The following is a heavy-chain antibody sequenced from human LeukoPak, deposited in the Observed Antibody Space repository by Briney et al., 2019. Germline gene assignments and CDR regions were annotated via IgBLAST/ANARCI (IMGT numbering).Heavy chain of an antibody. CDR2: INPNSGGT. D-gene: IGHD2-8*01. J-gene: IGHJ4*02. CDR1: GYTFTGYY. V-gene: IGHV1-2*02. Sequence: ASVKVSCKASGYTFTGYYMHWVRQAPGQGLEWMGWINPNSGGTNYAQKFQGRVTMTRDTSISTAYMELGRLRSDDTAVYYCARGPILYLCWECAGELQNWGQGTLVIVSS. CDR3: ARGPILYLCWECAGELQN.